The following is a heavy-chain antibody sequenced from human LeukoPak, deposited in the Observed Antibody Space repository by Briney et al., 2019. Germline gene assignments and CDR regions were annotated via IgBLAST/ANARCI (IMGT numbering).Heavy chain of an antibody. Sequence: GGSLRLSCAASGFTFSSYAMHWVRQAPGKGLEWVAVISYDGNNKYYADSVEGRFTISRDNSNNTLYLQMNSLRVEDTAVYYCVCLGLGGLSLDWGQGTLVTVSS. CDR3: VCLGLGGLSLD. V-gene: IGHV3-30*04. D-gene: IGHD3-16*01. J-gene: IGHJ4*02. CDR1: GFTFSSYA. CDR2: ISYDGNNK.